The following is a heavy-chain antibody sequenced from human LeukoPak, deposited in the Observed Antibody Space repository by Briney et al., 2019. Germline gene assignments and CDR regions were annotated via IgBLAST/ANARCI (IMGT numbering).Heavy chain of an antibody. CDR3: ARHRYSSGWLEAFDV. CDR2: MYHSGNT. Sequence: SETLSPTCAVSGDSISGGYSWGWIRQPPGKGLEWIGSMYHSGNTYYNPSLKSRVAISVDTSKNQFSLRLSSVTAADTAVYYCARHRYSSGWLEAFDVWGQGTMVTVSS. CDR1: GDSISGGYS. D-gene: IGHD6-19*01. J-gene: IGHJ3*01. V-gene: IGHV4-38-2*01.